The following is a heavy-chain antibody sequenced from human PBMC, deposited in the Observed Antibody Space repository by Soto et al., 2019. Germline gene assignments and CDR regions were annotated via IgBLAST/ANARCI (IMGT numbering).Heavy chain of an antibody. Sequence: ASVKVSCKASGYTFTGHYMQWVRQAPGQGLEWMGWINPNSGDTNYAQKFQGRVTMTRDTSISTVYMELSRLRSDDTALYYCAGVSGGFGGYSGGGGGPYVDVWGQGTTVTVSS. D-gene: IGHD3-16*01. V-gene: IGHV1-2*02. CDR3: AGVSGGFGGYSGGGGGPYVDV. J-gene: IGHJ6*02. CDR2: INPNSGDT. CDR1: GYTFTGHY.